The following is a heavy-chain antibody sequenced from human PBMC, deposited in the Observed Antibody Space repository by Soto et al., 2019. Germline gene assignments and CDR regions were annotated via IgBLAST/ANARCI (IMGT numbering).Heavy chain of an antibody. J-gene: IGHJ5*02. Sequence: PGGSLRLSCAASGFTVGGNYMTWVRQAPGKGLEFISVIFTGGATKYAESVKGRFTISRDDSDNTFYLQMNSLRVEDTALYYCARARPGVNGAFGPWGQGTLVTV. V-gene: IGHV3-53*01. CDR3: ARARPGVNGAFGP. CDR2: IFTGGAT. CDR1: GFTVGGNY. D-gene: IGHD2-2*01.